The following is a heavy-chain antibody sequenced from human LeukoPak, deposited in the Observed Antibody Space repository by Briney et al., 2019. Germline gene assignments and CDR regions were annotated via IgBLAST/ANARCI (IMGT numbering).Heavy chain of an antibody. D-gene: IGHD3-9*01. CDR2: ISGSGGDT. CDR1: GFTFSSHA. V-gene: IGHV3-23*01. CDR3: AKISVLRYFDRLLGYFDY. Sequence: PGGSLRLSCAASGFTFSSHAMTWVRQAPGKGLEWVSTISGSGGDTYYADSVKGRFTISRDNSKNTLYLQMNSLRADDTAIYYCAKISVLRYFDRLLGYFDYWGQGTLVTVSS. J-gene: IGHJ4*02.